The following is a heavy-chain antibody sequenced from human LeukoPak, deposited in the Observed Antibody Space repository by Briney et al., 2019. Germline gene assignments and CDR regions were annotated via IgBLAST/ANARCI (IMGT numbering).Heavy chain of an antibody. D-gene: IGHD3-10*01. CDR3: ARGTGGVIFFRHTHYFDY. Sequence: SETLSLTCAVYGGSFSGYYWSWIRQPPGKGLEWIGEINHSGSTNYNPSLKSRVTISVDTSKNQFSLKLSSVTAADTAVYYCARGTGGVIFFRHTHYFDYWGQGTLVTVSS. J-gene: IGHJ4*02. CDR2: INHSGST. V-gene: IGHV4-34*01. CDR1: GGSFSGYY.